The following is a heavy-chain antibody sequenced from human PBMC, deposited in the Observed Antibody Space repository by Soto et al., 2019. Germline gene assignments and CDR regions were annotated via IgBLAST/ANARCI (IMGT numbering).Heavy chain of an antibody. D-gene: IGHD6-13*01. J-gene: IGHJ4*02. CDR1: GFTFSDYY. V-gene: IGHV3-11*01. CDR2: ISSSGSTI. Sequence: PGGSLRLSCAASGFTFSDYYMSWIRQAPGKGLEWVSYISSSGSTIYYADSVKGRFTISRDNAKNSLYLQMNSLRAEDTAVYYCARDPRRAAAARGGDYWGQGTLVTVSS. CDR3: ARDPRRAAAARGGDY.